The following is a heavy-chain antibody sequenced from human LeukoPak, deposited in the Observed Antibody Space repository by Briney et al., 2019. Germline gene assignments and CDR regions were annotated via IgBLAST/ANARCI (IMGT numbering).Heavy chain of an antibody. Sequence: GGSLRLSCTASGFTFSSYAMSWVLQAPGKGLEWVSGISGSDVNTYYADSVKGRFTISRDDSNNPLFLQMNSLRAEDTAIYFCAKDRDCSGGNCYSAFDIWGQGTMVTVFS. CDR3: AKDRDCSGGNCYSAFDI. V-gene: IGHV3-23*01. CDR1: GFTFSSYA. J-gene: IGHJ3*02. D-gene: IGHD2-15*01. CDR2: ISGSDVNT.